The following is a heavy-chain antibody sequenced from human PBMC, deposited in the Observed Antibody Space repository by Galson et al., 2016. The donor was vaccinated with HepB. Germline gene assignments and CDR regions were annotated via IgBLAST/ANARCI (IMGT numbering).Heavy chain of an antibody. Sequence: SLRLSCAASGFSFKNYDMHWVRQTTEKGLEWVSTIDAAGATYYLGSVKGRFAISRENAKNSLYLQMNSLRAENTAIYYCARAYYDFVYGMDVWGQGTTVTVSS. CDR1: GFSFKNYD. V-gene: IGHV3-13*01. CDR2: IDAAGAT. D-gene: IGHD3-3*01. J-gene: IGHJ6*02. CDR3: ARAYYDFVYGMDV.